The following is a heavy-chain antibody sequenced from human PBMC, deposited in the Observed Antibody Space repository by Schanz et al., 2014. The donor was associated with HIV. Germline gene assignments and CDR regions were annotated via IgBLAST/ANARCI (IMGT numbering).Heavy chain of an antibody. V-gene: IGHV3-23*01. J-gene: IGHJ4*02. CDR2: ISTGGERT. Sequence: EVQLLESGGGLVQPGGSLRLSCAASGFTFSNFAMSWVRQDPGRGLEWVSAISTGGERTFYADSVKGRFTISRDNSKNTLYLQMNSLRAEDTSVYYCARGFQGFDYWGQGTLVTVSS. CDR3: ARGFQGFDY. CDR1: GFTFSNFA. D-gene: IGHD3-10*01.